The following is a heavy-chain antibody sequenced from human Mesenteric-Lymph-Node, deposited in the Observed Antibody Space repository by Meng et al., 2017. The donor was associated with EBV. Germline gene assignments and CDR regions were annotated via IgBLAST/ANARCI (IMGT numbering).Heavy chain of an antibody. J-gene: IGHJ4*02. CDR2: IIPILGTA. CDR1: GGTFSNYA. CDR3: ATRDNTGSGSYWVPFDY. V-gene: IGHV1-69*01. D-gene: IGHD1-26*01. Sequence: QVQGGELGAEVEGPGSSVKVSCKASGGTFSNYAINWVRQAPGQGLDWMGGIIPILGTANHAQKFQGRVTITADESTSTGYMELSSLRSEDTAIYYCATRDNTGSGSYWVPFDYWGQGTLVTVSS.